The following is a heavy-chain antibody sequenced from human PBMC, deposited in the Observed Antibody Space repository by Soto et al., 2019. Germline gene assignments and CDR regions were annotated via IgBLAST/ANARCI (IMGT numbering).Heavy chain of an antibody. CDR3: AKEGPGGPYGDY. CDR2: ISGSGDRT. V-gene: IGHV3-23*01. CDR1: GFTFSSNA. J-gene: IGHJ4*02. Sequence: EVQVLESGGGLVQPGGSLRLSCAASGFTFSSNAMSWVRQAPGKGLEWVSAISGSGDRTWYADSVKGRFIISRDNSKNTVYVQMSSLRAEDTAIYYCAKEGPGGPYGDYWGQGTLVTVSS. D-gene: IGHD2-2*01.